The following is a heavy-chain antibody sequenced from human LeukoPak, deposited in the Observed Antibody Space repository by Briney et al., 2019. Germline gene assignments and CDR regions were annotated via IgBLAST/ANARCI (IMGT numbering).Heavy chain of an antibody. J-gene: IGHJ5*02. D-gene: IGHD1-26*01. Sequence: GGSLRLSCAASGFTFNSYGMPWVRQAPGKGLEWVAVIWYDGSNKYYAVSVKGRITISRDNSKNTLYLQMNSLRAEDTAVYYCAREVRSYYGNWFDPWGEGTLVTVSS. CDR3: AREVRSYYGNWFDP. CDR2: IWYDGSNK. V-gene: IGHV3-33*01. CDR1: GFTFNSYG.